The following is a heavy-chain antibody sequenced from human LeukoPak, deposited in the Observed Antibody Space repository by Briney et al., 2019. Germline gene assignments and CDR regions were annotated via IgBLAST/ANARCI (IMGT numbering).Heavy chain of an antibody. CDR3: AREGYYDSSGYYLPYDY. D-gene: IGHD3-22*01. V-gene: IGHV1-18*01. CDR1: GYTFTSYA. J-gene: IGHJ4*02. Sequence: ASVKVSCKASGYTFTSYAMHWVRQAPGQRLEWMGWISAYNGNTNYAQKLQGRVTMTTDTSTSTAYMELRSLRSDDTAVYYCAREGYYDSSGYYLPYDYWGQGTLVTVSS. CDR2: ISAYNGNT.